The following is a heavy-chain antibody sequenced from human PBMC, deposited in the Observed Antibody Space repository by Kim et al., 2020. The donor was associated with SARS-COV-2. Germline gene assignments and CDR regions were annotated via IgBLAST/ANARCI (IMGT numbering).Heavy chain of an antibody. D-gene: IGHD6-19*01. J-gene: IGHJ4*02. CDR2: GST. CDR3: ARLAVAGTS. Sequence: GSTYSTPSLKSRVTISVDTSKTQFSLKLSSVTAADTAVYYCARLAVAGTSWGQGTLVTVSS. V-gene: IGHV4-39*01.